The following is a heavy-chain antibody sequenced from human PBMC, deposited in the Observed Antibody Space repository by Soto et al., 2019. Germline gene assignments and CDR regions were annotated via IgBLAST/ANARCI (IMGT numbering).Heavy chain of an antibody. V-gene: IGHV1-69*01. CDR1: GGTFSSYP. Sequence: QVQLVQSGAEVKKPGSSVKISCKASGGTFSSYPISWVRQAPGQGLEWMGGIIPTFGTANYAQKFQGRVTITADESRSTAYMGGSSLRSEETAVYYCARGGPLEYIGYDKDNWCDPWGQGSLVTVAS. J-gene: IGHJ5*02. CDR3: ARGGPLEYIGYDKDNWCDP. D-gene: IGHD5-12*01. CDR2: IIPTFGTA.